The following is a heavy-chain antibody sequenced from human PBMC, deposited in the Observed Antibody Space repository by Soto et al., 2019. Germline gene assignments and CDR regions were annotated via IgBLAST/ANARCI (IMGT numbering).Heavy chain of an antibody. CDR1: GGSVSSGSYY. CDR3: ARDARAMAPPDY. Sequence: QVQLQESGPGLVKPSETLSLTCTVSGGSVSSGSYYWSWIRQPPGKGLEWIGYIYYSGSTNYNPSLKSRVTISVDTSKNQFSLKLSSVTAADTAVYYCARDARAMAPPDYWGQGTLVTVSS. D-gene: IGHD2-2*01. V-gene: IGHV4-61*01. CDR2: IYYSGST. J-gene: IGHJ4*02.